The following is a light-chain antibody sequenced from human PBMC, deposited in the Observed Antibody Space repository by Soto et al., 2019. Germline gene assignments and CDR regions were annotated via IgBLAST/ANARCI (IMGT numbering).Light chain of an antibody. V-gene: IGLV2-14*01. CDR1: SSDVGGYNY. Sequence: QSVLTQPASVSGSPGQSITISCTGTSSDVGGYNYVSWYRQHPGKAPELIIYDVIKRPSGVSHRFSGSKSANTASLTISGLQAEDEADYYCRSYTSTSTRLFGGGTKLTVL. J-gene: IGLJ2*01. CDR3: RSYTSTSTRL. CDR2: DVI.